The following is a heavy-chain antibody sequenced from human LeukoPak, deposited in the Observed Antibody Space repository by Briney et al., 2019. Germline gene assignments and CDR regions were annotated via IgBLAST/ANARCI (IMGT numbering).Heavy chain of an antibody. V-gene: IGHV4-38-2*02. D-gene: IGHD6-19*01. J-gene: IGHJ6*03. CDR3: ARGASSGWGDYYYYYMDV. CDR1: GYSISSGYY. CDR2: FYHSGST. Sequence: SETLSLTCTVSGYSISSGYYWGWIRQPPGKGLEWIGSFYHSGSTYYNPSLKSRVTISVDTSKNQFSLKLSSVTAADTAVYYCARGASSGWGDYYYYYMDVWGKGTTVTVSS.